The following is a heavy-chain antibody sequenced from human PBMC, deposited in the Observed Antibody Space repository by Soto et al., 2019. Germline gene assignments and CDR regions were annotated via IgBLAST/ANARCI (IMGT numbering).Heavy chain of an antibody. CDR3: ARGTFWTATSYGMDV. Sequence: SETLSLTCTVSGGSISSGGYYWSWIRQHPGKGLEWIGYIYYSGSTYYNPSLKSRVTISVDTSKNQFSLKLSSVTAADTAVYYCARGTFWTATSYGMDVWGQGTTVTVSS. V-gene: IGHV4-31*03. D-gene: IGHD1-1*01. CDR1: GGSISSGGYY. CDR2: IYYSGST. J-gene: IGHJ6*02.